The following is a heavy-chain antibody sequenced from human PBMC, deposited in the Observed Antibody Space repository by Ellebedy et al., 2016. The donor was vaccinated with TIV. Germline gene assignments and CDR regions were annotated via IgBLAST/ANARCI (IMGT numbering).Heavy chain of an antibody. Sequence: GESMKISCAASGFTFSSYWMHWVRQAPGKGLEWLTRISYDGKNQYYEDSVKGRFSISRDNSKHTLYLQMNSLRADDSAVFYCAKLDSYDVLTGEDYWGQGTLVTVSS. V-gene: IGHV3-30*18. CDR2: ISYDGKNQ. D-gene: IGHD3-9*01. J-gene: IGHJ4*02. CDR1: GFTFSSYW. CDR3: AKLDSYDVLTGEDY.